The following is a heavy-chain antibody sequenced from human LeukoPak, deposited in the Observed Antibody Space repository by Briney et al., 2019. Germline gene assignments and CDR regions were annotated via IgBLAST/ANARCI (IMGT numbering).Heavy chain of an antibody. J-gene: IGHJ4*02. CDR2: IYYSGST. Sequence: SETLSLTCTVSGGSISSYYWSWIRQPPGKGLEWIGYIYYSGSTNYNPSLKSRVTISVDTSKNQFSLKLSSVTAADTAVYYCARVDSSNWYEDRGYFDYWGQGTLVTVSS. D-gene: IGHD6-13*01. V-gene: IGHV4-59*01. CDR1: GGSISSYY. CDR3: ARVDSSNWYEDRGYFDY.